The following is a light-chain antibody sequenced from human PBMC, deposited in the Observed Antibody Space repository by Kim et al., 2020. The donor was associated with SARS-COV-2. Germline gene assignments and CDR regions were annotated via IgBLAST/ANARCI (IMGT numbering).Light chain of an antibody. Sequence: SYELTQPPSVSVSPGQTASITCSGDKLGNKYACWYQKKPGQSPVLVIYQDTKRPSGLPERFSGSNSGNTATLTISGTQAMDEADYYCQAWDSSTAVFGT. V-gene: IGLV3-1*01. CDR2: QDT. CDR1: KLGNKY. CDR3: QAWDSSTAV. J-gene: IGLJ1*01.